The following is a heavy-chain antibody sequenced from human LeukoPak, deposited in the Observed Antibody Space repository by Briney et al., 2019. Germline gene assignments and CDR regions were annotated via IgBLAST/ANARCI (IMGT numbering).Heavy chain of an antibody. J-gene: IGHJ4*02. CDR3: ARDSHGYPLDY. D-gene: IGHD5-18*01. V-gene: IGHV3-74*01. CDR1: GFTFSSYW. CDR2: INGDGTST. Sequence: GGSLRLSCAASGFTFSSYWMLWVRQAPGKGLVWVSRINGDGTSTTYADSVKGRFTIFRDNAKNTLSLQMNSLRAEDTAVYYCARDSHGYPLDYWGQGTLVTVSS.